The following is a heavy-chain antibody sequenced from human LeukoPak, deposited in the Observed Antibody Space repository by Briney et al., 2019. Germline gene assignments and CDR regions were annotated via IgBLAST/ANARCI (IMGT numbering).Heavy chain of an antibody. CDR1: GYSLSELS. CDR3: ATLYDSSGYAEYYFDY. J-gene: IGHJ4*02. Sequence: ASVKVSCKVSGYSLSELSIHWVRQAPGKGLEWMGGFDPEDGETIYAQKFQGRVTMTEDTSTDTAYMELSSLRSEDTAVYYCATLYDSSGYAEYYFDYWGQGTLVTVSS. V-gene: IGHV1-24*01. D-gene: IGHD3-22*01. CDR2: FDPEDGET.